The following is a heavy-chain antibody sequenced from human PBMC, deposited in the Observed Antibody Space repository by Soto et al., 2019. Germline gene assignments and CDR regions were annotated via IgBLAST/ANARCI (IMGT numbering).Heavy chain of an antibody. CDR1: GYTFTSYG. V-gene: IGHV1-18*01. Sequence: GASVKVSCKASGYTFTSYGISWVRQAPGQGLEWVGWISAYNGNTNYAQKLQGRVTMTTDTSTSTAYMELRSLRSDDTAVYYCAREFRYYVFWSGYYSQRSAGDDYFDYWGQGTLVTVSS. J-gene: IGHJ4*02. CDR3: AREFRYYVFWSGYYSQRSAGDDYFDY. CDR2: ISAYNGNT. D-gene: IGHD3-3*01.